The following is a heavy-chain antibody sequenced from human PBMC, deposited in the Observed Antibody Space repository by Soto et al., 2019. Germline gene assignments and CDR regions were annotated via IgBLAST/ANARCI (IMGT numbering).Heavy chain of an antibody. CDR3: AKDLDGYNLNYYCGMDV. V-gene: IGHV3-30*18. CDR1: GFTFSSYG. Sequence: QVQLVESGGGVVQPGRSLRLSCAASGFTFSSYGMHWVRQAPGKGLEWVAVISYDGSNKYYADSVKGRFTISRDNSKNTLYLQMNSLRAEDTAVYYCAKDLDGYNLNYYCGMDVWGQGTTVTVSS. CDR2: ISYDGSNK. J-gene: IGHJ6*02. D-gene: IGHD5-12*01.